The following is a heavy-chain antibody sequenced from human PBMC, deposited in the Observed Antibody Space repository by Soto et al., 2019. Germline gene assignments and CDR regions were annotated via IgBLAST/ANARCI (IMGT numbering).Heavy chain of an antibody. CDR2: INPNSGGT. J-gene: IGHJ4*02. CDR3: ARMYTSGWNYFDY. Sequence: ASVKVSGKASGYTFTGYYLHWVRQAPGQGLEWMGWINPNSGGTNYAQKFQGRVTMTRDTSISTAYMELSRLSSDDTADYYCARMYTSGWNYFDYWGQGTQVTVSS. D-gene: IGHD6-19*01. V-gene: IGHV1-2*02. CDR1: GYTFTGYY.